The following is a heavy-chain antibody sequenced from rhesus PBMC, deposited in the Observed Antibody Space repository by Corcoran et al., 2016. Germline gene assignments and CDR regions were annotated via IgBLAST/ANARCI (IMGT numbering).Heavy chain of an antibody. D-gene: IGHD4-23*01. CDR3: ARDQLGYSNYIY. Sequence: QVQLQESGPGLVKPSETLSLTCAVSGGSISDDYYWSWIRQPPGQGLEWIGYMYGSGGGTNDKPLLKNRVTISIDTSKNQCALKLSAVTAADTAVDYCARDQLGYSNYIYWVQGVLVTVSS. CDR1: GGSISDDYY. J-gene: IGHJ4*01. CDR2: MYGSGGGT. V-gene: IGHV4-106*01.